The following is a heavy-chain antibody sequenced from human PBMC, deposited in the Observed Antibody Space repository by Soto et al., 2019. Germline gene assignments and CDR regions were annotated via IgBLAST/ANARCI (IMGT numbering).Heavy chain of an antibody. J-gene: IGHJ2*01. D-gene: IGHD2-15*01. Sequence: QVQLQESGPGLVKPSQTLSLTCTVSGGSISSGGYYWSWIRQHPGKGLEWIGYIYYSGSTYYNSSLHSLATISADTSKNHFSLRLSSVPAADAGVYSGARLSRGQGYCSGGSCYPGWYFDLWGRGTPVTVSS. CDR3: ARLSRGQGYCSGGSCYPGWYFDL. CDR2: IYYSGST. CDR1: GGSISSGGYY. V-gene: IGHV4-31*01.